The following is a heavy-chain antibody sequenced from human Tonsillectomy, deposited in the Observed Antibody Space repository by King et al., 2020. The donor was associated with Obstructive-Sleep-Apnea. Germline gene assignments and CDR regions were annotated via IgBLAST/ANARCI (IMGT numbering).Heavy chain of an antibody. CDR3: TTRLAPSPIRKSLYGDYVDAFDI. CDR1: GFTFSNAW. CDR2: IKSKTDGGTT. J-gene: IGHJ3*02. Sequence: VQLVESGGGLVKPGGSLRLSCAASGFTFSNAWMSWVRQAPGKGLEWVGRIKSKTDGGTTDYAAPVKGRFTISRDDSKNTLYLQMNSLKTEDTAGYYCTTRLAPSPIRKSLYGDYVDAFDIWGQGTMVTVSS. V-gene: IGHV3-15*01. D-gene: IGHD4-17*01.